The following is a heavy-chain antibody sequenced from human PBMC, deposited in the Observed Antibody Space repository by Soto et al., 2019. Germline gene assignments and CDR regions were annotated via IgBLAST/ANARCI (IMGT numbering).Heavy chain of an antibody. CDR2: IYPGDSDT. Sequence: LGESLKISCKGSGYSFTSYWIGWVRQMPGKGLEWMGIIYPGDSDTRYSPSFQGQVTISAGKSISTAYLQWSSLKASDTAIYYCARTAAAGKYYYGVDVWGQGTTVTVSS. J-gene: IGHJ6*02. CDR3: ARTAAAGKYYYGVDV. CDR1: GYSFTSYW. V-gene: IGHV5-51*01. D-gene: IGHD6-13*01.